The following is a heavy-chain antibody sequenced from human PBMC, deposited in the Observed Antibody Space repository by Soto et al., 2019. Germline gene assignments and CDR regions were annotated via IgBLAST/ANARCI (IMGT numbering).Heavy chain of an antibody. V-gene: IGHV4-31*03. D-gene: IGHD3-22*01. CDR2: IYYSGST. CDR3: ARESYYYDSSGRLFDY. Sequence: PSESLSLTCTVSGGSISSGGYYWSWIRQHPGKGLEWIGYIYYSGSTYYNPSIKSRVTISVDTSKNQFSLKLSSVTAADTAVYYCARESYYYDSSGRLFDYWGQGTLVTVSS. J-gene: IGHJ4*02. CDR1: GGSISSGGYY.